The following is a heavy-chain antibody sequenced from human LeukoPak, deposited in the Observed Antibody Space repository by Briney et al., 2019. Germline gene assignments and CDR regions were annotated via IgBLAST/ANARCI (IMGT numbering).Heavy chain of an antibody. CDR3: ARDRERWLQFLSIDY. D-gene: IGHD5-24*01. V-gene: IGHV1-46*01. Sequence: EASVKVSCKASGYTFTSYYMHWVRQAPGQGLEWMGIINPSGGSTSYAQKLQGRVTMTTDTSTSTAYMELRSLRSDDTAVYYCARDRERWLQFLSIDYWGQGTLVTVSS. J-gene: IGHJ4*02. CDR2: INPSGGST. CDR1: GYTFTSYY.